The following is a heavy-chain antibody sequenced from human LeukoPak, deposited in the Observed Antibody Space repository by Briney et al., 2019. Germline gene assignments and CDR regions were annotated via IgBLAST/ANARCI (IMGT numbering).Heavy chain of an antibody. Sequence: PGRSLRLSCAASGFTFDDYAMHWVRHAPGKGLEWVSLISRDGGSTSYADSVKGRFTISRDNSKNSLYLQMNSLRTEDTALYYCAKVGYCSGGSCYPVAFDIWGQGTMVTVSS. V-gene: IGHV3-43*02. J-gene: IGHJ3*02. D-gene: IGHD2-15*01. CDR2: ISRDGGST. CDR1: GFTFDDYA. CDR3: AKVGYCSGGSCYPVAFDI.